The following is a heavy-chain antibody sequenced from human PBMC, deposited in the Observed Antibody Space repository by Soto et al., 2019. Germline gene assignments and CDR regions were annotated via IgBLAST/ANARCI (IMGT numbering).Heavy chain of an antibody. CDR3: ARDRWELHQPGGMDV. CDR2: IWYDGSNK. J-gene: IGHJ6*02. CDR1: GFTFSSYG. D-gene: IGHD1-26*01. Sequence: GGSLRLSCAASGFTFSSYGMHWVRQAPGKGLEWVAVIWYDGSNKYYADSVKGRFTISRDNSKNTLYLQMNSLRAEDTAVYYCARDRWELHQPGGMDVWGQGTTVTVSS. V-gene: IGHV3-33*01.